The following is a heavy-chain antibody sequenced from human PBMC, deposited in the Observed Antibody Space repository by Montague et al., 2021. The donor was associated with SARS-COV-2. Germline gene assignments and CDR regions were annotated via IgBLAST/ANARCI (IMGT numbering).Heavy chain of an antibody. CDR2: TYYRSKWYN. V-gene: IGHV6-1*01. CDR1: GDSVSSNRAT. D-gene: IGHD3-22*01. CDR3: ARVQGITMIVVVIGAFDI. J-gene: IGHJ3*02. Sequence: CAISGDSVSSNRATWNWVRQSPSRGLEWLGRTYYRSKWYNDYAVSVRGXVTINPDTSKNQFSLQLSSVTAADTAVYYCARVQGITMIVVVIGAFDIWGQGTMVTVSS.